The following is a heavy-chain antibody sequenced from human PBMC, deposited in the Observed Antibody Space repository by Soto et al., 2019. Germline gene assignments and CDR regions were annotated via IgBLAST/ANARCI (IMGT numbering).Heavy chain of an antibody. Sequence: GGSLRLSCAASGFTFSSYAMSWVRQAPGKGLEWVSAISGSGGSTYYADSVKGRFTISRDNSKNTLYLQMNSLRAEDTAVYYCAKDSVPVGYDFWSGYYTGIDPGDYWGQGTLVTVSS. V-gene: IGHV3-23*01. D-gene: IGHD3-3*01. CDR2: ISGSGGST. J-gene: IGHJ4*02. CDR3: AKDSVPVGYDFWSGYYTGIDPGDY. CDR1: GFTFSSYA.